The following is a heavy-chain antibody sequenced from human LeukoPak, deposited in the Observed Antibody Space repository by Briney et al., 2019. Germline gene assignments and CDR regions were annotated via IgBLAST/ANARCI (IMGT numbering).Heavy chain of an antibody. CDR3: ARGLGYDSSGPRVDY. CDR2: IYYSGST. D-gene: IGHD3-22*01. J-gene: IGHJ4*02. V-gene: IGHV4-31*03. CDR1: GGSISSGGYY. Sequence: SETLSLTCTVSGGSISSGGYYWSWIRQHPGKGLEWIGYIYYSGSTYYNPSLKSRVTISVDTSKNQFSLKLSSVTAADTAVYYCARGLGYDSSGPRVDYWGQGTLVTVSS.